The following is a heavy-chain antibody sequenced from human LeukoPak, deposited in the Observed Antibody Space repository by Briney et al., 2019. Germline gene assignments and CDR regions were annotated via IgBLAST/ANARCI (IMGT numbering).Heavy chain of an antibody. CDR2: INHSGST. CDR1: GGSFSGYY. CDR3: AKRYYYDSSGYHGSFDY. V-gene: IGHV4-34*01. J-gene: IGHJ4*02. Sequence: SETLSLTCAVYGGSFSGYYWSWIRQPPGKGLEWIGEINHSGSTNYNPSLKSRVTISVDTSKNQFSLKLSSVTAADTAVYYCAKRYYYDSSGYHGSFDYWGQGTLVTVSS. D-gene: IGHD3-22*01.